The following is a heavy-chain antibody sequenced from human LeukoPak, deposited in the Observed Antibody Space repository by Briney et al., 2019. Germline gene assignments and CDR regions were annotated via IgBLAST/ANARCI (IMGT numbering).Heavy chain of an antibody. CDR3: ARPTTVTTHYFQY. V-gene: IGHV4-34*01. D-gene: IGHD4-17*01. CDR1: GFTFSSYE. Sequence: GSLRLSCAASGFTFSSYELNWVRQAPGKGLEWIGEITHSGSTNYNPSLKSRVTLSVDTSKNQFSLKLSSVTAADTAVYYCARPTTVTTHYFQYWGQGTLVTVSS. J-gene: IGHJ1*01. CDR2: ITHSGST.